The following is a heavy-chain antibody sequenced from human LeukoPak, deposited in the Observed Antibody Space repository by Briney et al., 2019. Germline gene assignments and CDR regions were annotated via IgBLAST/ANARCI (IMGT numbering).Heavy chain of an antibody. Sequence: SETLSLTCAVYGGSFSGYYWSWIRQPPGKGLEWIGEINHSGSTNYNPSLKSRVTISVDTSKNQFSLKLSSVTAADTAVYYCARADIVVVPAAPAVYGMDVWGQGTRSPSP. D-gene: IGHD2-2*01. CDR1: GGSFSGYY. CDR3: ARADIVVVPAAPAVYGMDV. V-gene: IGHV4-34*01. CDR2: INHSGST. J-gene: IGHJ6*02.